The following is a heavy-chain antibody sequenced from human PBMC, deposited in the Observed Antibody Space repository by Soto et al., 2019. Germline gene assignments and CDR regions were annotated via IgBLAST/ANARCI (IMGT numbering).Heavy chain of an antibody. D-gene: IGHD3-22*01. V-gene: IGHV1-18*01. CDR2: ISAIFGNT. CDR1: GGTFSSYA. Sequence: ASVKVSCKASGGTFSSYAINWVRQAPGQGLEWMGGISAIFGNTNYAQKLQGRVTMTTDTSTSTAYMELRSLRSDDTAVYYCARDRYYDSSGHDAFDIWGQGTMVTVS. CDR3: ARDRYYDSSGHDAFDI. J-gene: IGHJ3*02.